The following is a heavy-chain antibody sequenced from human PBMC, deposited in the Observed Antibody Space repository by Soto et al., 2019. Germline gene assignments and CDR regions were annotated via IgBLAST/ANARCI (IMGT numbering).Heavy chain of an antibody. Sequence: GGSLRLSCAASGFTFSDYYMSWIRQAPGKGLEWVSYISSSGSTIYYADSVKGRFTISRDNAKNSLYLQMNSLRAEDTAVYYCARDMREYYGSGSYYYGMDVWGQGTTVTVSS. CDR1: GFTFSDYY. CDR2: ISSSGSTI. CDR3: ARDMREYYGSGSYYYGMDV. J-gene: IGHJ6*02. D-gene: IGHD3-10*01. V-gene: IGHV3-11*01.